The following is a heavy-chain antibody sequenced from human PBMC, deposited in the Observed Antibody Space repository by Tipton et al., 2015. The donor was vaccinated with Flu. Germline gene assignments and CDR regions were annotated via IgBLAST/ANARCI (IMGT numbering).Heavy chain of an antibody. Sequence: TLSLTCTVSGVSISSGSYYWSWIRQPAGKVLEWVGRIYTSGGTDYNATLRSRVSISVDTSKNQFSLNLRSVSAADTAVYYCANFPAGGIMAPYSWGQGTLVTVSS. CDR3: ANFPAGGIMAPYS. CDR2: IYTSGGT. J-gene: IGHJ4*02. CDR1: GVSISSGSYY. D-gene: IGHD3-16*02. V-gene: IGHV4-61*02.